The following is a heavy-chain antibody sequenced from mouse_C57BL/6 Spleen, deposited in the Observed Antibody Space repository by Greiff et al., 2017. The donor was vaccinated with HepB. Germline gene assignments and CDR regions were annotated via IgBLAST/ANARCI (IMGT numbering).Heavy chain of an antibody. CDR2: ISSGGSYT. Sequence: EVQLVESGGDLVKPGGSLKLSCAASGFTFSSYGMSWVRQTPDKRLEWVATISSGGSYTYYPDSVKGRFTISRANAKNTLDLQMSSLKSEDTAMYYCARHVGSKKDAMDYWGQGTSVTVSS. CDR3: ARHVGSKKDAMDY. J-gene: IGHJ4*01. CDR1: GFTFSSYG. D-gene: IGHD2-5*01. V-gene: IGHV5-6*01.